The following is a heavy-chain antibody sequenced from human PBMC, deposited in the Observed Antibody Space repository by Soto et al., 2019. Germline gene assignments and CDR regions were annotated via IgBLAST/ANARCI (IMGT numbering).Heavy chain of an antibody. Sequence: QVQLLESGGGLVKPGGSLRLSCAASEFTVSAYYMAWIRQAPGKGLEWISYISGDSRYTNYADSVKGRFTISRDNAKNSLYLQMNRLRAEDTAVYFCATGQQVRMADIWGQGTMVTVSS. D-gene: IGHD6-13*01. CDR2: ISGDSRYT. CDR3: ATGQQVRMADI. J-gene: IGHJ3*02. CDR1: EFTVSAYY. V-gene: IGHV3-11*03.